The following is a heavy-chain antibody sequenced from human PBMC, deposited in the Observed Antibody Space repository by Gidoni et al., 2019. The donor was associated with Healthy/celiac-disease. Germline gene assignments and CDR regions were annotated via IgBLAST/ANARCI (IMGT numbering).Heavy chain of an antibody. V-gene: IGHV3-23*01. CDR2: ISGSGGST. Sequence: EVQLLESGGGLVQPGGSLRISCAASGFTFSSYAMSWVRQAPGKGLEWVSAISGSGGSTYDADSVKGRFTISRDNSKTTLYLQMNSLRAEDTAVYYCATNYGDYVWDAFDIWGQGTMVTVSS. J-gene: IGHJ3*02. CDR3: ATNYGDYVWDAFDI. D-gene: IGHD4-17*01. CDR1: GFTFSSYA.